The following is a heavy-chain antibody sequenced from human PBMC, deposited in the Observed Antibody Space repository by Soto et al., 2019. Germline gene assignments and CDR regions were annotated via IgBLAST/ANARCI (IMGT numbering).Heavy chain of an antibody. CDR1: GFSVTNNY. CDR3: ARGRGSTGYLGREHYFDY. D-gene: IGHD2-2*01. J-gene: IGHJ4*02. V-gene: IGHV3-66*01. Sequence: EVQVVESGGGLVQPGGSLRLSCAASGFSVTNNYMNWVRQAPGKGLEWVSIIDIGGNTYYPESVKDRFTISRDNSRNTLYLHMDSLRAEDTAAYYCARGRGSTGYLGREHYFDYRGQGTLVTVSP. CDR2: IDIGGNT.